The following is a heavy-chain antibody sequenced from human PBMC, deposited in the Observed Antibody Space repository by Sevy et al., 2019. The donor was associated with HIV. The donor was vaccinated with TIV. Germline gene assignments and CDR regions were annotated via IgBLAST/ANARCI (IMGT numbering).Heavy chain of an antibody. J-gene: IGHJ3*02. CDR1: GFTFSSYA. D-gene: IGHD2-15*01. Sequence: GGSLRLSCAASGFTFSSYAMHWVRQAPGKGLEYVSAISSNGGSTCYADSVKGRFTISRDNSKNTLYLQMGSLRAEDMAVYYCARGFGYCSGGSCGRDAFDIWGQGTMVTVSS. V-gene: IGHV3-64*02. CDR2: ISSNGGST. CDR3: ARGFGYCSGGSCGRDAFDI.